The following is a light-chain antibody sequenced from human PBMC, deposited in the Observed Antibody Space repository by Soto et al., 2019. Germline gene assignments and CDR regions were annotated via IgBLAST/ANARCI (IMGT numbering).Light chain of an antibody. CDR1: SSNIGGNS. CDR3: STWDDSLRGLV. V-gene: IGLV1-44*01. CDR2: SNH. Sequence: QSVLTQPPSASGAPGQGISISCSGSSSNIGGNSVSWYRQVPGTAPKLLIFSNHQRPSGVPDRFSGSKSGTSASLAISGLQSEDEADYYCSTWDDSLRGLVFGGATKLPVL. J-gene: IGLJ2*01.